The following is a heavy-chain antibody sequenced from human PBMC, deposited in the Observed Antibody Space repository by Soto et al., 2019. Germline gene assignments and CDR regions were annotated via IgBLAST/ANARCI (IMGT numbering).Heavy chain of an antibody. V-gene: IGHV4-59*01. D-gene: IGHD2-21*01. Sequence: PSETLSLTCGVSGDSISTYYWSWIRQPPGKGLEWIGYVYYSGSTLYNPSLESRVTMSIDMSKKQVSLKLTSVIAADTAVYYCARTRMIESWIDYWGHGTLVTVSS. CDR1: GDSISTYY. CDR2: VYYSGST. CDR3: ARTRMIESWIDY. J-gene: IGHJ4*01.